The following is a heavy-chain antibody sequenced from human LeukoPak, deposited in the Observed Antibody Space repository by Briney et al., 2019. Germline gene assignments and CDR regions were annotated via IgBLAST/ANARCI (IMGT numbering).Heavy chain of an antibody. CDR1: GSRFTSYW. Sequence: GGSLKISCQGSGSRFTSYWIGWVRQLPGKGLEWLGIIYPGDSDTRYSPSFQGQVTISADKSISTAYLQWSSLKASDTAMYYCARLRSGWYKYYFDYWGQGTLVTVSS. CDR3: ARLRSGWYKYYFDY. J-gene: IGHJ4*02. D-gene: IGHD6-19*01. V-gene: IGHV5-51*01. CDR2: IYPGDSDT.